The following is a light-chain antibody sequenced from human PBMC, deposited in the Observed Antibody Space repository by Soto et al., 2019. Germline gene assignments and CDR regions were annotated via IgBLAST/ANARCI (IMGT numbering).Light chain of an antibody. CDR3: QHYNSYSEA. J-gene: IGKJ1*01. CDR1: QTISSW. V-gene: IGKV1-5*03. CDR2: KAS. Sequence: DIQMTQSPSCLSTSAGDRVTISCRASQTISSWLAWYQQKPGKAPKLLIYKASTLKSGVPSRFSGSGSGTEFTLTISSLQPDDFATYYCQHYNSYSEAFGQGTKV.